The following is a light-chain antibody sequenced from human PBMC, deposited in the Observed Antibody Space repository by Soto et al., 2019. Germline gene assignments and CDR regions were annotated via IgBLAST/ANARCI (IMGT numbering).Light chain of an antibody. V-gene: IGLV2-11*01. CDR3: CSYAGTFYV. CDR1: GRDIGAYNY. J-gene: IGLJ1*01. Sequence: QSVLAQPASVSGSPGQSITISCTGSGRDIGAYNYVSWYQQHPGKAPKLIIYDVSERPSGVPDRFSGSKSGNTASLTISGLQAEDEADYYCCSYAGTFYVFGTGTKVTV. CDR2: DVS.